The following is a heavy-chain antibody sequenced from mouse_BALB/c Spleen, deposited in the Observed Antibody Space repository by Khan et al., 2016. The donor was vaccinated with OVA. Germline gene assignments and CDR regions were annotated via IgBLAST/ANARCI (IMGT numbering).Heavy chain of an antibody. J-gene: IGHJ2*01. CDR1: GYTIKDIY. CDR3: RISTINA. CDR2: TDPANGNT. Sequence: IQLVQSGAELVKPAASLKLSCTASGYTIKDIYIHWVKQRPEKGLERIRRTDPANGNTKYDPKFQGKATITADTSSNTAYLQLSSLTSEDTADYYCRISTINAWGQGTTLTVSS. V-gene: IGHV14-3*02.